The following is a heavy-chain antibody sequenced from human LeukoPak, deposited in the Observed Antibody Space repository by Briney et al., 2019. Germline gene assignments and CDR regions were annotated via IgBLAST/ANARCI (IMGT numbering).Heavy chain of an antibody. J-gene: IGHJ4*02. Sequence: GASVKVSCKASGYTFINYGISWVRQAPGQGLEWMGWISAYNGDTNYAQKVQGRVTMTTETSTSTVYMELRSLRSDDTAVYYCARRGEGYNFAYWGQGTLVTVSS. CDR1: GYTFINYG. CDR2: ISAYNGDT. V-gene: IGHV1-18*01. D-gene: IGHD5-24*01. CDR3: ARRGEGYNFAY.